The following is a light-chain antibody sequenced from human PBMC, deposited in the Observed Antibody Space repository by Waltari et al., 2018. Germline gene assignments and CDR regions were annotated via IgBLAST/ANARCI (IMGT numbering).Light chain of an antibody. CDR2: GST. Sequence: SVLPPPPSVSGAPGQRVTISCPGSGSHIGARSDLPWYPPPPRAAPKLLIYGSTSRPLGVPDRLFGSTSGTSASLVIIGLQAEDEGDYYCQSYDTSLSVVFGGGTKLTVL. V-gene: IGLV1-40*01. J-gene: IGLJ3*02. CDR3: QSYDTSLSVV. CDR1: GSHIGARSD.